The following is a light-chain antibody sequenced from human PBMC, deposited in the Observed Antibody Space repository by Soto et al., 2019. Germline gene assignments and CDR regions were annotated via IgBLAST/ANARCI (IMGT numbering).Light chain of an antibody. CDR1: QAVSNKY. V-gene: IGKV3D-20*02. CDR3: QQRSNWPLT. J-gene: IGKJ4*01. Sequence: EFVLTQSPDTLSLSPGERATLSCRASQAVSNKYLTWYQQKPGQPPRLLTYGASTRATGVPDRFSGSGSGTDFTLTISSLEPEDFAVYYCQQRSNWPLTFGGGTKVDI. CDR2: GAS.